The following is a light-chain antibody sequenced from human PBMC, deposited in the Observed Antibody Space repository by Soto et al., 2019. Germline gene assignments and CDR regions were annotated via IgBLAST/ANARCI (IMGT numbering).Light chain of an antibody. CDR1: QSLLHSNGYNY. CDR3: MKALQTSFT. CDR2: LGS. J-gene: IGKJ3*01. Sequence: DIVMTQSPLSLPVTPGEQASISCRSSQSLLHSNGYNYLDWYLQKPGQSPQIVIYLGSNRASGVPDRFSGSGSGTDFTLKISRVEAEDVGVYYCMKALQTSFTFGPGTKVDIK. V-gene: IGKV2-28*01.